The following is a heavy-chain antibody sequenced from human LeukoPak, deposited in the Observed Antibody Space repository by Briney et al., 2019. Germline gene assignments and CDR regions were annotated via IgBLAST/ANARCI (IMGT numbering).Heavy chain of an antibody. D-gene: IGHD5-12*01. CDR3: ARHIVATITGVDY. Sequence: PSETLSLTCTVSGGSISSSSYYWGWIRQPPGKGLEWIGSTYYSGSTYYNPSLKSRVTISVDTSKNQLSLKLSSVTAADTAVYYCARHIVATITGVDYWGQGTLVTVSS. J-gene: IGHJ4*02. V-gene: IGHV4-39*01. CDR1: GGSISSSSYY. CDR2: TYYSGST.